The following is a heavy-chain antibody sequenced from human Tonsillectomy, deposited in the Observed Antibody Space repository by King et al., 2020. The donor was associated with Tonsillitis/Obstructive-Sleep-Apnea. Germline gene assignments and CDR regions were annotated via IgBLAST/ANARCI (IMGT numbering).Heavy chain of an antibody. J-gene: IGHJ3*02. Sequence: VQLQESGPGLVKPSETLSLTCTVSGGSISSFYWSWIRQPPGKGVEWVGYIDYSGSTKYNPSLKSRVIISVDTSKNQFSLKLSSVTAADTAVYYCAREGDDAFDIWGQGTMVTVSS. CDR3: AREGDDAFDI. CDR1: GGSISSFY. CDR2: IDYSGST. V-gene: IGHV4-59*01.